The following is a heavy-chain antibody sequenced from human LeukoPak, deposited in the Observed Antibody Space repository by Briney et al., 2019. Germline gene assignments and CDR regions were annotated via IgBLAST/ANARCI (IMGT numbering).Heavy chain of an antibody. CDR2: IRYDGSNK. V-gene: IGHV3-30*02. Sequence: GGSLRLSCAASGFTFSSYSMNWVRQAPGKGLEWVAFIRYDGSNKYYADSVKGRFTISRDNSKNTLYLQMNSLRAEDTAVYYCAKGERFLEWLLDFDYWGQGTLVTVSS. J-gene: IGHJ4*02. D-gene: IGHD3-3*01. CDR3: AKGERFLEWLLDFDY. CDR1: GFTFSSYS.